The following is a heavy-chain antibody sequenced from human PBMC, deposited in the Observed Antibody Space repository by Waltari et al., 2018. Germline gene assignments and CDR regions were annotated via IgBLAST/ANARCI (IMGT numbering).Heavy chain of an antibody. Sequence: QVQLVQSGAEVKTPGSSVKVSCKASGGTFRSYAIGWVRLAPGQGLEWMGGIIPIFGTANYAQKFQGRVTITADESTSTAYMELSSLRSEDTAVYYCARLLGGMATIDSYFDYWGQGTLVTVSS. J-gene: IGHJ4*02. V-gene: IGHV1-69*01. CDR3: ARLLGGMATIDSYFDY. CDR2: IIPIFGTA. D-gene: IGHD5-12*01. CDR1: GGTFRSYA.